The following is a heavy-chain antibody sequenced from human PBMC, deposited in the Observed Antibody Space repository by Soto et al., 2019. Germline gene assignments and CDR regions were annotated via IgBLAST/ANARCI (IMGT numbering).Heavy chain of an antibody. J-gene: IGHJ3*02. CDR1: GYTFTDYY. CDR3: TRENIENSDGLYDAFDI. CDR2: MNPKSGGA. Sequence: GASVKVSCKTSGYTFTDYYTHWVRQAPGQGLEWMGWMNPKSGGAYFAQKFQGRVTLTRDTSIGTAYIEVNSLTSDDTAVYFCTRENIENSDGLYDAFDIWGPGTTLTVS. D-gene: IGHD5-18*01. V-gene: IGHV1-2*02.